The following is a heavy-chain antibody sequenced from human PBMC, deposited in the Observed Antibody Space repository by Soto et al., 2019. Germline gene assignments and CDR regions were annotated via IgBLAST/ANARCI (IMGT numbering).Heavy chain of an antibody. CDR1: GFTFTNYW. V-gene: IGHV3-7*01. CDR3: GSGRALDY. CDR2: INEDGNTK. Sequence: EVQLVESGGGLVQPGGSLRLSCSASGFTFTNYWMTWLRQAPGKGLEWVANINEDGNTKFYMDSVKGRFTVSRDNPKNSLYLQVNGLTAEDTAVYYCGSGRALDYWGQGTLVTVSA. J-gene: IGHJ4*02. D-gene: IGHD1-1*01.